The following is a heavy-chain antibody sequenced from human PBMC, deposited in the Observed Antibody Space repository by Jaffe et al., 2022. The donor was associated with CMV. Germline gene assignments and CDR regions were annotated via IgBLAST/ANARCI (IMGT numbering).Heavy chain of an antibody. CDR3: AKEGPIAVAGTVNYYGMDV. V-gene: IGHV3-23*01. CDR2: ISGSGGST. CDR1: GFTFSSYA. D-gene: IGHD6-19*01. J-gene: IGHJ6*02. Sequence: EVQLLESGGGLVQPGGSLRLSCAASGFTFSSYAMSWVRQAPGKGLEWVSAISGSGGSTYYADSVKGRFTISRDNSKNTLYLQMNSLRAEDTAVYYCAKEGPIAVAGTVNYYGMDVWGQGTTVTVSS.